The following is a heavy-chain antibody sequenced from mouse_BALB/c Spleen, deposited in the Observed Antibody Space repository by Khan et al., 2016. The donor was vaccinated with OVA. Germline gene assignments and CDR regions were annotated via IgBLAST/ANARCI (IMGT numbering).Heavy chain of an antibody. Sequence: QVQLKDSGPGLVAPSQSLSITCTVSGFSLTDYAVSWIRQPPGKGLEWLGVIWAGGSQYYNSVLKSRLTISKDNSKSQLLLKVNSLQTDEKAMYSVINTRLSIDKNKDKSQLFLNGISLEADDTAMYSGAKEPPYYGIDYWGQGTSVTGSS. J-gene: IGHJ4*01. D-gene: IGHD3-1*01. V-gene: IGHV2-6-5*01. CDR1: GFSLTDYA. CDR3: INTRLSIDKNKDKSQLFLNGISLEADDTAMYSGAKEPPYYGIDY. CDR2: IWAGGSQ.